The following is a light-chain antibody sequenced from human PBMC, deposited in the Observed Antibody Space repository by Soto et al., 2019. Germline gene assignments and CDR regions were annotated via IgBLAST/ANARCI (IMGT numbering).Light chain of an antibody. Sequence: EIVMTQSPATLSVSPGERVTLSCWASQSVGSNLAWYQQKPGQAPRLLIYGASTRATDVPARFGGSGYGTEFTLTISSLQSEDFAVYFCQQYDNWVTFGGGTQVEIK. CDR1: QSVGSN. CDR3: QQYDNWVT. V-gene: IGKV3-15*01. CDR2: GAS. J-gene: IGKJ4*01.